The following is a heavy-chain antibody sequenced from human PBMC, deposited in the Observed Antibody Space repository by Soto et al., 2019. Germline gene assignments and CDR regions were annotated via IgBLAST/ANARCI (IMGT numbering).Heavy chain of an antibody. CDR3: ARGARVSFYGDSYYYYYMDF. CDR1: GYTFTSYD. Sequence: ASVRVSCKASGYTFTSYDINWVRHATGQGLEWMGWMNPNSGNTGYAQKFQGRVTMTRNTSISTAYMELSSLRSEDTAVYYCARGARVSFYGDSYYYYYMDFWGKGSTVPVSS. CDR2: MNPNSGNT. V-gene: IGHV1-8*01. D-gene: IGHD4-17*01. J-gene: IGHJ6*03.